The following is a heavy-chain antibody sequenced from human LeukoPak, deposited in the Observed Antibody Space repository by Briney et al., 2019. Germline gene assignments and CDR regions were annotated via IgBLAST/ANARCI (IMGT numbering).Heavy chain of an antibody. CDR2: IYCSEYT. V-gene: IGHV4-39*07. Sequence: SETLSLTCTVSGGSISSSSYYWGWIRQPPGKGLEWIGSIYCSEYTYYNPSLESPDTISVDTSKNQFSLKLSSVTAADTAVYYCARDCGSSWEKPFDYWGQGTLVTVSS. CDR3: ARDCGSSWEKPFDY. D-gene: IGHD6-13*01. CDR1: GGSISSSSYY. J-gene: IGHJ4*02.